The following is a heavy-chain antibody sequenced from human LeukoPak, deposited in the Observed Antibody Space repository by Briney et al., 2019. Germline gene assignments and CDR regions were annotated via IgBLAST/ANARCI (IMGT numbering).Heavy chain of an antibody. CDR2: IIPIFGTA. J-gene: IGHJ5*02. Sequence: SVKVSCKASGGTFSSYAISWVRQAPGQGLEWMGGIIPIFGTANYAQKFQGRVTITADKSTSTAYMELSSLRSEDTAVYYCAKGGDYYIHNNWFDPWGQGTLVTVSS. CDR1: GGTFSSYA. CDR3: AKGGDYYIHNNWFDP. V-gene: IGHV1-69*06. D-gene: IGHD1-26*01.